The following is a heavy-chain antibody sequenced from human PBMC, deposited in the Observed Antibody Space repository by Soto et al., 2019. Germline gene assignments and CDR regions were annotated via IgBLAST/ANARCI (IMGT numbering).Heavy chain of an antibody. V-gene: IGHV3-23*01. D-gene: IGHD3-3*01. CDR3: ANVQAFWSGYYDY. J-gene: IGHJ4*02. CDR2: ISGSGGST. CDR1: GFTFSSYA. Sequence: GGSLRLSCAASGFTFSSYAMSWVRQTPGKGLEWVSAISGSGGSTYYADSVKGRFTISRDNSKNTLYLQMNSLRAEDTAVYYCANVQAFWSGYYDYWGQGTLVTVSS.